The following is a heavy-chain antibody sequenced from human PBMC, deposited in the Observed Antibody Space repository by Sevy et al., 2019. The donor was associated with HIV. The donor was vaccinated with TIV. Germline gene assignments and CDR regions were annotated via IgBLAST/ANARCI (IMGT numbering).Heavy chain of an antibody. J-gene: IGHJ4*02. Sequence: GGSLRLSCAASGFTFSSYSMNWVRQAPGKGLEWVSSISSSSYIYYADSVKGRFTISRDNAKNSLYLQMNSLRAEDTAVYYCARDLGSSGWYGYYFDYWGQGTLVTVSS. CDR1: GFTFSSYS. CDR3: ARDLGSSGWYGYYFDY. V-gene: IGHV3-21*01. D-gene: IGHD6-19*01. CDR2: ISSSSYI.